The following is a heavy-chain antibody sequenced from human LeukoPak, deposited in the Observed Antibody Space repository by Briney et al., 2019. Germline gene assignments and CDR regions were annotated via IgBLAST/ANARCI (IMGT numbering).Heavy chain of an antibody. CDR2: INPSGGST. V-gene: IGHV1-46*01. Sequence: ASVKVSCKAPGYTFTSYYMHWVRQAPGQGLEWMGIINPSGGSTTYAQKFQGRVTMTRDTSTTTVYMELSSLRSEDTAVYYCARDTQGGYYYMDVWGKGPRSPSP. CDR3: ARDTQGGYYYMDV. CDR1: GYTFTSYY. D-gene: IGHD3-16*01. J-gene: IGHJ6*03.